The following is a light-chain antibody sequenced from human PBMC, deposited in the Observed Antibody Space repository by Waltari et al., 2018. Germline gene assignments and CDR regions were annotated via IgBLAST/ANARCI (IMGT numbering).Light chain of an antibody. V-gene: IGKV3-11*01. J-gene: IGKJ1*01. CDR2: DSS. Sequence: EIVLTQSPATMSLSPGERATLSCRASKNIDYYLAWYQQKPGRAPRLLIYDSSNRAAGIPVRFSGSGSGVDFTLTIANLEPDDFAVYFCLQRSVWPWTFGQGTKVEIK. CDR1: KNIDYY. CDR3: LQRSVWPWT.